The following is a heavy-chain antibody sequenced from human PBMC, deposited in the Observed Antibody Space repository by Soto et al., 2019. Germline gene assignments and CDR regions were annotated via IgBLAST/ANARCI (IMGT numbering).Heavy chain of an antibody. CDR3: AKVSSSWYAGFFDL. V-gene: IGHV3-21*04. D-gene: IGHD6-13*01. CDR2: ISSSSTYI. CDR1: GFTFSSYA. Sequence: SGGSLRLSCAASGFTFSSYAMNWVSQAPGKGLEWVSSISSSSTYIYYADSVKGRFTISRDNSMNTLYLQMKTLRAEDTAVYYCAKVSSSWYAGFFDLWGQGTPVTVSS. J-gene: IGHJ4*02.